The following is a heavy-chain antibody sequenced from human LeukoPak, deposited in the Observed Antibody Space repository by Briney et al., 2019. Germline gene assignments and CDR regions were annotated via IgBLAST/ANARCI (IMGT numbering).Heavy chain of an antibody. Sequence: GASVKVSCKASRYTFTYYDMNWVRQATGQGGEWVGWMNPNSGNTGYAQKFQGRVTMTRNTPITTAYMELSSLRSEDTAVYYCARGAVGGRIDYWGQGILVTVSS. J-gene: IGHJ4*02. CDR2: MNPNSGNT. V-gene: IGHV1-8*01. CDR3: ARGAVGGRIDY. D-gene: IGHD1-26*01. CDR1: RYTFTYYD.